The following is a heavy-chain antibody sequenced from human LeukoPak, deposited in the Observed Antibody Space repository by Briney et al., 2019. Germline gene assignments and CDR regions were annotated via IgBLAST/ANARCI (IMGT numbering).Heavy chain of an antibody. CDR2: ISGSGGST. D-gene: IGHD1-7*01. CDR3: AKGGNKWNYRSYFDN. Sequence: PGGSLRLSCAASGFTFSSYAMSWVRQAPGKGLEWVSAISGSGGSTYYADSVKGRFTISRDNSKNTLYLQMNSLRAEDTAVYYCAKGGNKWNYRSYFDNWGQGTLVTVSS. J-gene: IGHJ4*02. CDR1: GFTFSSYA. V-gene: IGHV3-23*01.